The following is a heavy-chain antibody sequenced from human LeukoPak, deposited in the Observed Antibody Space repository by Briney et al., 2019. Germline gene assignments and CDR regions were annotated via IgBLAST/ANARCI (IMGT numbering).Heavy chain of an antibody. Sequence: SETLSLTCAVNGGSFNIYYWTWIRQPPGGGLEWIGEINHNGRTSYNPSLKSRVTISIDTSKNQFSLKLTSVTAADTAVYYCARGTWSRELDYWGQGSLVTVSS. CDR3: ARGTWSRELDY. J-gene: IGHJ4*02. CDR1: GGSFNIYY. D-gene: IGHD3-3*01. CDR2: INHNGRT. V-gene: IGHV4-34*01.